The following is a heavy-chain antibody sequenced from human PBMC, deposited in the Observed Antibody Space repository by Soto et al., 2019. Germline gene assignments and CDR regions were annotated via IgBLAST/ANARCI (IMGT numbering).Heavy chain of an antibody. V-gene: IGHV3-23*01. D-gene: IGHD6-19*01. CDR3: AKRSSSVAGTNNWFDP. Sequence: EVQLLESGGGLVQPGGSLRLSCAASGFTFSSYAMSWVRQAPGKGLEWVSAISGSGGSTYYADSVKGRFTISRDNSKNPLYLQMNSLRAEDTAVYYCAKRSSSVAGTNNWFDPWGQGTLVTVSS. J-gene: IGHJ5*02. CDR1: GFTFSSYA. CDR2: ISGSGGST.